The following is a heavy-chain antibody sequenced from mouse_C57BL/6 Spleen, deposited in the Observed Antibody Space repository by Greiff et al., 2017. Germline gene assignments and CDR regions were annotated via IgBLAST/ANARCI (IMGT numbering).Heavy chain of an antibody. CDR3: ARSYYDYDKGAWIAY. Sequence: VQLQQSGAELVKPGASVKLSCTASGFNIKDYYMHWVKQRPEQGLEWIGRMDPEDGETKYAPKFQGKATITADTSYNTAYLQLSSLTSEETAVYYCARSYYDYDKGAWIAYWGQGTLATVSA. D-gene: IGHD2-4*01. V-gene: IGHV14-2*01. J-gene: IGHJ3*01. CDR2: MDPEDGET. CDR1: GFNIKDYY.